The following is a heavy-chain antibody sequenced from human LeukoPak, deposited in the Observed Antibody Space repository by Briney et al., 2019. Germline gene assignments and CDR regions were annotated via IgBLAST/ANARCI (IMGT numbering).Heavy chain of an antibody. V-gene: IGHV3-23*01. CDR1: GFTFESYA. Sequence: GGSLRLSCAASGFTFESYAMNWVRRAPGKGLEWVSSISGSGSSTYHADSVEGRFTLSRDNSKYTLYLQMNSLRAEDTAVYYCAKSLHCSGGSCYGNFDLWGQGTLVTVS. J-gene: IGHJ4*02. CDR3: AKSLHCSGGSCYGNFDL. CDR2: ISGSGSST. D-gene: IGHD2-15*01.